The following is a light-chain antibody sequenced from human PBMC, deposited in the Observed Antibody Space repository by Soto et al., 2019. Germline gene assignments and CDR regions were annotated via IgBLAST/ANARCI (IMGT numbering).Light chain of an antibody. CDR2: DAS. CDR3: QQYDNLPLT. CDR1: QDISNY. Sequence: DIQMTRSPSSLSASVGDRVTITCXASQDISNYLNWYQQKPGKAPKLLIYDASNLETGVPSRFSGSGSGTDFTFTISSLQPEDIAAYYCQQYDNLPLTFGGGTKVDIK. J-gene: IGKJ4*01. V-gene: IGKV1-33*01.